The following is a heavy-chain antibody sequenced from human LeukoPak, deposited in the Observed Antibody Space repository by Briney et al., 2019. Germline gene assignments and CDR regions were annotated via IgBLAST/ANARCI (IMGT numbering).Heavy chain of an antibody. CDR2: INAGNGNT. D-gene: IGHD6-19*01. CDR3: ARIDSGWYGPSLDY. Sequence: ASVKVSCTASGYTFTSYAMHWVRQAPGQRLEWMGWINAGNGNTKYSQKFQGRVTITRDTSASTAYMELSSLRSEDTAVYYCARIDSGWYGPSLDYWGQGTLVTVSS. V-gene: IGHV1-3*01. CDR1: GYTFTSYA. J-gene: IGHJ4*02.